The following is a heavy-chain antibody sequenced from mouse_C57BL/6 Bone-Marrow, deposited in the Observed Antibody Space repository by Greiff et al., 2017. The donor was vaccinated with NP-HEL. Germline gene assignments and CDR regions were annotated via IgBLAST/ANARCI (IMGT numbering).Heavy chain of an antibody. CDR2: INPNNGGT. J-gene: IGHJ3*01. CDR1: GYTFTDYY. D-gene: IGHD3-3*01. CDR3: ARRERGTGGALPY. V-gene: IGHV1-26*01. Sequence: EVQLQQSGPELVKPGASVKISCKASGYTFTDYYMNWVKQSHGKSLEWIGDINPNNGGTSYNQKFKGKATLTVDKSSSTAYMELRSLTSEDSAVYYCARRERGTGGALPYWGQGTLVTVSA.